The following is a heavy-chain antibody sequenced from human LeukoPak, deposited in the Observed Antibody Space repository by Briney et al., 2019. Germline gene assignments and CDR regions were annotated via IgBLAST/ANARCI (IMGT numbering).Heavy chain of an antibody. D-gene: IGHD3-22*01. CDR2: ISGSGANT. Sequence: GGSLRLSCAASGFTFSSYAMSWVRQAPGKGLEWVSSISGSGANTYYADSVKGRFTISRDNSKNTLYLQMNSLRAEDTAVYYCAKRTYYYDSSGYYHRIDYWGQGTLVTVSS. V-gene: IGHV3-23*01. J-gene: IGHJ4*02. CDR1: GFTFSSYA. CDR3: AKRTYYYDSSGYYHRIDY.